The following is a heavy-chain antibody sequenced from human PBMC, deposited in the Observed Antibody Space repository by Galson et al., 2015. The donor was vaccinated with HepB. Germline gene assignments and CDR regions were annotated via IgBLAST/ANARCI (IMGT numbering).Heavy chain of an antibody. CDR2: ISYDGSNK. V-gene: IGHV3-30*03. J-gene: IGHJ6*03. D-gene: IGHD1-26*01. Sequence: SLRLSCAASGFTFSSYGMHWVRQAPGKGLEWVAVISYDGSNKYYADSVKGRFTISRDNSKNTLYLQMNSLRAEDTAVYYCATHPGAELMDVWGKGTTVTVSS. CDR3: ATHPGAELMDV. CDR1: GFTFSSYG.